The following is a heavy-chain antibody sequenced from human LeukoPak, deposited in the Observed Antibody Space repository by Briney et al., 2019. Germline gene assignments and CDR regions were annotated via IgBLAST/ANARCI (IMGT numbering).Heavy chain of an antibody. D-gene: IGHD3-10*01. Sequence: SEKVSCKASGGTFSSYAISWVRQAPGQGLEWMGGIIPIFGTANYAQKFQGRVTITADESTSTAYMELSSLRSEDTAVYYCAREGGSGSYVDYWGQGTLVTVSS. CDR1: GGTFSSYA. V-gene: IGHV1-69*13. CDR3: AREGGSGSYVDY. CDR2: IIPIFGTA. J-gene: IGHJ4*02.